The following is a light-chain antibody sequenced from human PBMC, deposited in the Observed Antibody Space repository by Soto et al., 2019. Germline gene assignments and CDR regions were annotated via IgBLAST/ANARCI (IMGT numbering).Light chain of an antibody. CDR1: KNDIGVYDF. J-gene: IGLJ1*01. CDR3: KSYAGSNTYV. V-gene: IGLV2-8*01. Sequence: QSALTQPHSASGFPGQSVTISCTGTKNDIGVYDFVSWYQHHPGKAPRLIIYEVVQRPSGVPDRFSGSKSGNTASLTVSGLQAADEADYFCKSYAGSNTYVVGSGTKLAVL. CDR2: EVV.